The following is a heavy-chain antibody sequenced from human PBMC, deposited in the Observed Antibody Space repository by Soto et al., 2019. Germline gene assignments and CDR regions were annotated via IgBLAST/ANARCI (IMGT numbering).Heavy chain of an antibody. CDR3: ARKLRYNWYFDL. V-gene: IGHV1-69*01. CDR1: GGTFSSYA. D-gene: IGHD4-17*01. CDR2: IIPIFGTA. Sequence: QVQLVQSGAEVKKPGSSVKVSCKASGGTFSSYAISWVRQAPGQGLEWMGGIIPIFGTANYAQKFQGRVTITAEEPTSTADMELSSLRSEDTAVYYCARKLRYNWYFDLWGRGPLVTVSS. J-gene: IGHJ2*01.